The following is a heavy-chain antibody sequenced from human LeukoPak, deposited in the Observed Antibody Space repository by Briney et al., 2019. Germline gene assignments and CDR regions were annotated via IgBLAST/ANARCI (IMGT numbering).Heavy chain of an antibody. CDR3: ARAGGPRDPLVDY. Sequence: PGGSLRLSCAGSGFTFSSYWMHWVRQAPGKGLVWVSRINSDGNSASYADSVKGRFTISRDNAKNTLYLQMNSLRAEDTAVYYCARAGGPRDPLVDYWGQGTLVTVSS. J-gene: IGHJ4*02. D-gene: IGHD2-21*01. CDR2: INSDGNSA. CDR1: GFTFSSYW. V-gene: IGHV3-74*01.